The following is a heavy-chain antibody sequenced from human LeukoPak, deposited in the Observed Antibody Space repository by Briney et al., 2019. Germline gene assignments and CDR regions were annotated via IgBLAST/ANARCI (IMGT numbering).Heavy chain of an antibody. V-gene: IGHV3-11*01. CDR3: ARDILTGYYYDY. CDR2: ISSSGSTI. D-gene: IGHD3-9*01. Sequence: PGGSLRLSCAASGFTVSSNYMSWIRQAPGKGLEWVSYISSSGSTIYYADSVKGRFTISRDNAKNSLYLQMNSLRAEDTAVYYCARDILTGYYYDYWGQGTLVTVSS. CDR1: GFTVSSNY. J-gene: IGHJ4*02.